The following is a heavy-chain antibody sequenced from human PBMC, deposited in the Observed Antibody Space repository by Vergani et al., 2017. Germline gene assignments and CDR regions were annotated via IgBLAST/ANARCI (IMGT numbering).Heavy chain of an antibody. CDR1: GFTFSSYA. D-gene: IGHD1-26*01. CDR3: ARAGWELYDAFDI. Sequence: EVQLLESGGGLVQPGGSLRLSCAASGFTFSSYAMSWVRQAPGKGLEWVSAISGSGGSTYYADSVKGRFTISRDNSKNTLYLQMNSLRAEDTAVYYCARAGWELYDAFDIWGQGTMVTVSS. J-gene: IGHJ3*02. CDR2: ISGSGGST. V-gene: IGHV3-23*01.